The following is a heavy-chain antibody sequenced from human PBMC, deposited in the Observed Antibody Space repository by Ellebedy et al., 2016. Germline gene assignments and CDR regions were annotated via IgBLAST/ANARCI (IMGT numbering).Heavy chain of an antibody. J-gene: IGHJ6*02. CDR2: IYPGDSDT. V-gene: IGHV5-51*01. CDR1: GYSFTSYW. CDR3: ARVGAGCSSASCWSFYYGMDV. Sequence: KVSXXGSGYSFTSYWIGWVRQMPGKGLEWMGIIYPGDSDTRYNPSFQGQVTISADKSINTAYLQWRSLKASDTAMYYCARVGAGCSSASCWSFYYGMDVWGQGTTVTVSS. D-gene: IGHD2-2*01.